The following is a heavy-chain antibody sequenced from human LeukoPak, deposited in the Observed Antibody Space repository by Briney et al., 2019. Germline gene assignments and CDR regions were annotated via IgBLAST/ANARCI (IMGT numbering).Heavy chain of an antibody. CDR3: ARDLYLWFGQSYDAFDV. Sequence: ASVKVSCKSSGYTFIDYGISWVRQAPGRGLEWMGWISTHNGDTTYAQSLQGRVNMTMDTSAKTVYMEMGSLRFDDTAVYYCARDLYLWFGQSYDAFDVWGQGTVVTVSS. D-gene: IGHD3-10*01. CDR2: ISTHNGDT. J-gene: IGHJ3*01. V-gene: IGHV1-18*01. CDR1: GYTFIDYG.